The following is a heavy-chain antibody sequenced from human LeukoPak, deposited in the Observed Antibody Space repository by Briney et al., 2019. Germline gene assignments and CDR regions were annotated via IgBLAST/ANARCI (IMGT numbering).Heavy chain of an antibody. D-gene: IGHD3-22*01. V-gene: IGHV4-34*01. Sequence: PSETLSLTCAVYGGSFSGYYWSWIRQPPGKGLEWIGEINHSGSTNYNPSLKSRVTISVDTSKNQFSLKLSSVTAADTAVYYCARGRIFGNYYDSSGQSWGQGTLVTVSS. CDR3: ARGRIFGNYYDSSGQS. CDR1: GGSFSGYY. CDR2: INHSGST. J-gene: IGHJ4*02.